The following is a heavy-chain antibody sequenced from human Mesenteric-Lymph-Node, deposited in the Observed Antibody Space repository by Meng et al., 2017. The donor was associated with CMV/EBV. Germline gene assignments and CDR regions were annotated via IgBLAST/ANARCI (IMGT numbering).Heavy chain of an antibody. J-gene: IGHJ4*02. V-gene: IGHV3-9*01. CDR3: ARDAEGDLWSGGYFDY. Sequence: GGSLRLSCAASGFTFDDYDMHWVRQAPGKGLEWVSGGDWNSGSIGYADSVKGRFTISRDNAKNSLYLQMNSLRAEDTAVYYCARDAEGDLWSGGYFDYWGQGTLVTVSS. CDR1: GFTFDDYD. D-gene: IGHD3-3*01. CDR2: GDWNSGSI.